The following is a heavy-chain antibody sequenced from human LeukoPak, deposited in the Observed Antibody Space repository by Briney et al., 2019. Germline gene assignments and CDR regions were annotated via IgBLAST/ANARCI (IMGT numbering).Heavy chain of an antibody. V-gene: IGHV4-4*09. D-gene: IGHD2-15*01. CDR1: GGSSSNYY. CDR2: IHTSGST. J-gene: IGHJ4*02. CDR3: VRPGQSNWWVYFNY. Sequence: SETLSLTRTVSGGSSSNYYWTWIRQPPGKGLEWIGYIHTSGSTNYNPSLKSRVTMSVDTSKNQFSLRLSSVTAADTAVYYCVRPGQSNWWVYFNYWGQGTVVTVSS.